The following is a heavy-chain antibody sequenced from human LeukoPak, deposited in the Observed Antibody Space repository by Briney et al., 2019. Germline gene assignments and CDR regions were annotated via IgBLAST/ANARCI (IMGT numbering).Heavy chain of an antibody. CDR3: ARGLWPGYGMDV. Sequence: SETLSLTCAVSGASISRGGYSWSWIRQPPGKGLEWIGYIYHSGSTYYNPSLKSRVTISVDRSKNQFSLKLSSVTAADTAVYYCARGLWPGYGMDVWGQGTTVTVSS. D-gene: IGHD3-10*02. CDR2: IYHSGST. V-gene: IGHV4-30-2*01. J-gene: IGHJ6*02. CDR1: GASISRGGYS.